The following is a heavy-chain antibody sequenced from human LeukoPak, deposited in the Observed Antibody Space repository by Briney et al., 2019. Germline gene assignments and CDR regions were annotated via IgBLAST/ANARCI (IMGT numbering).Heavy chain of an antibody. V-gene: IGHV3-23*01. Sequence: GGSLRLSCAASGFTFSSYGMSWVRQAPGKGLEWVSAISGSGGSTYYADSVKGRFTISRDNSKNTLYLQMNSLRAEDTAAYYCAKAGPYDWVDREGYYFDYWGQGTLVTVSS. CDR1: GFTFSSYG. CDR3: AKAGPYDWVDREGYYFDY. CDR2: ISGSGGST. D-gene: IGHD3-16*01. J-gene: IGHJ4*02.